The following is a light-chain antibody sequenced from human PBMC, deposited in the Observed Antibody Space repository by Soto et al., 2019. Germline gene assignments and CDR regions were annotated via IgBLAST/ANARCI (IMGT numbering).Light chain of an antibody. Sequence: EIVLTQSPGTLSLSPGERATLSCRASQSVSSSYLAWYQQKPGQAPRLLIYGASRRATGIPDRFSASGSGTDFTLTISRLEPEDFAVYYCQQRYSWLRVFGPGTKVDIK. CDR3: QQRYSWLRV. CDR1: QSVSSSY. V-gene: IGKV3-20*01. J-gene: IGKJ1*01. CDR2: GAS.